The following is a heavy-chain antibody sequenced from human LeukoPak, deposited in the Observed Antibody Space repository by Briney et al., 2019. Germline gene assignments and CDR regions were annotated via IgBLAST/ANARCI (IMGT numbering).Heavy chain of an antibody. Sequence: GGSLRLSCAASGFTFSSYWMHWVRQAPGKGLVWVSLINTDGSSTNYADSVKGRFTISRDNAKNTLYLQMNSLRAEDTAVYYCAKDLTYCDFWSGYGIDYWGQGTLVTVSS. CDR1: GFTFSSYW. J-gene: IGHJ4*02. D-gene: IGHD3-3*01. V-gene: IGHV3-74*01. CDR2: INTDGSST. CDR3: AKDLTYCDFWSGYGIDY.